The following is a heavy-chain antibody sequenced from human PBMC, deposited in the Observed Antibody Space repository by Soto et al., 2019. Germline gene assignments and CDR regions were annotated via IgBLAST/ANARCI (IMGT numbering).Heavy chain of an antibody. D-gene: IGHD3-16*02. J-gene: IGHJ4*02. CDR1: GGSFSGYY. CDR2: INHSGST. V-gene: IGHV4-34*01. Sequence: SETLSLTCAVYGGSFSGYYWSWIRQPPGKGLEWIGEINHSGSTNYNPSLKSRVTISVDTSKNQFSLKLSSVTAADTAVYYCARGGRMITFGGVIFWGQGTLVTVSS. CDR3: ARGGRMITFGGVIF.